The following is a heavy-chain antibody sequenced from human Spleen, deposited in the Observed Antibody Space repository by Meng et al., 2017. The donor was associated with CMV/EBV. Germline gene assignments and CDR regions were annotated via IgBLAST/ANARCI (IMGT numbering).Heavy chain of an antibody. D-gene: IGHD3-22*01. J-gene: IGHJ1*01. CDR2: TYYRSKWYN. V-gene: IGHV6-1*01. CDR1: SRNSAA. CDR3: ARNYYDGSAYSGTYVEH. Sequence: SRNSAAWNWIRQSPSRGLEWLGRTYYRSKWYNDYAVSVKSRITINPDTSKNQFSLQLKSVTPEDTAVYYCARNYYDGSAYSGTYVEHWGQGTLVTVSS.